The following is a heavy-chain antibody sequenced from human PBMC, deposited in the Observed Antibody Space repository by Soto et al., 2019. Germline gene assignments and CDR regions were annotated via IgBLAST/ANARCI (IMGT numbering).Heavy chain of an antibody. V-gene: IGHV1-69*01. CDR3: ATGGHNDGYNFYHGMDV. CDR1: GGSFTNNA. Sequence: QVQVVQSGAEVKKPGSSVKVSCKVSGGSFTNNAISWVRQAPGQGLEWLGGVIPLFDTAYYAQIFRGRLMISADGATTTAYMELSGLTSADTAVYFCATGGHNDGYNFYHGMDVWGQGTTVTVS. J-gene: IGHJ6*02. CDR2: VIPLFDTA. D-gene: IGHD3-16*01.